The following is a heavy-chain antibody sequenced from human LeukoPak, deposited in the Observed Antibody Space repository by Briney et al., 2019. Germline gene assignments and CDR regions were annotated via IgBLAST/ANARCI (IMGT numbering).Heavy chain of an antibody. D-gene: IGHD3-10*01. CDR2: FDPEDGET. V-gene: IGHV1-24*01. CDR3: ATRGAYYYGMDV. Sequence: GASVKVSCKVSGYTLTELSMHWVRQAPGKGLEWMGGFDPEDGETIYARKFQGRVTMTEDTSTDTAYMELSSLRSEDTAVYYCATRGAYYYGMDVWGQGTTVTVSS. J-gene: IGHJ6*02. CDR1: GYTLTELS.